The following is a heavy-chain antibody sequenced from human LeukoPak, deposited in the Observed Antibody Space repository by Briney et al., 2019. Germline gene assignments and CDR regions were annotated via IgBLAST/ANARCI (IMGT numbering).Heavy chain of an antibody. V-gene: IGHV4-59*08. Sequence: PSETLSVTCTVSGGSFSSYYWTWIRQPRGKGLEWIGYIYYSGSTNYNRSLKSRVTISVDTSKNQFSLKLSSVTAADTAVYYCARQGRGYGGNSDYWGQGTLVTVSS. CDR2: IYYSGST. D-gene: IGHD4-23*01. CDR1: GGSFSSYY. CDR3: ARQGRGYGGNSDY. J-gene: IGHJ4*02.